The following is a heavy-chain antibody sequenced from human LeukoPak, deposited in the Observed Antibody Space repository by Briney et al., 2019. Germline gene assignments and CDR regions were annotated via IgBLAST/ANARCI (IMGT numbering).Heavy chain of an antibody. CDR3: ARPHSYDSNGPNWFDP. V-gene: IGHV5-51*01. CDR2: IYPGDSDT. D-gene: IGHD3-22*01. Sequence: PGGTLQIWCEGSGYSVTSYWMGWGRQVPGKGLEWMGIIYPGDSDTRYSPSFQGHVTISADNSIRTAYLQWRRLKASDTAMYYCARPHSYDSNGPNWFDPWGQGTLVTVSS. J-gene: IGHJ5*02. CDR1: GYSVTSYW.